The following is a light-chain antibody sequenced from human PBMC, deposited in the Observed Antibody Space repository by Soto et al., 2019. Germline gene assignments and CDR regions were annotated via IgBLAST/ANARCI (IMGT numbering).Light chain of an antibody. CDR3: QQSYSTPYT. CDR2: TAS. J-gene: IGKJ2*01. CDR1: QRVTTY. Sequence: IQMTQSPSSLSASVGDRVTITCRASQRVTTYLNWYQQKPGKAPKLQISTASTLQRGVPSRFSGSGSGTDFTLTITTLQPGDFATYFCQQSYSTPYTFGQGTKLEIK. V-gene: IGKV1-39*01.